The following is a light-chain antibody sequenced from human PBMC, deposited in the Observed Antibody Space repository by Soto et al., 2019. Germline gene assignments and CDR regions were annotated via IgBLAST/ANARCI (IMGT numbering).Light chain of an antibody. J-gene: IGKJ5*01. Sequence: DIQMTQSPSSLSASVGDRVTITCRASQSISSYLNWYQQKPGEAPKLLMYTASSLQSGVPSRFSGSGSGTDFTLNISSLQPEDFATYYCQQSFSTPPTFGQGTQLDIK. V-gene: IGKV1-39*01. CDR1: QSISSY. CDR3: QQSFSTPPT. CDR2: TAS.